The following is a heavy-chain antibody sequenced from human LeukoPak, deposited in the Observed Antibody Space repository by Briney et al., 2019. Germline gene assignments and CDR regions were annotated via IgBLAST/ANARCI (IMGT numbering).Heavy chain of an antibody. CDR3: ARAPSKSSRYFDY. V-gene: IGHV4-30-2*01. CDR2: IYHSGST. D-gene: IGHD6-19*01. Sequence: SETLSLTCAVSGGSISSGGYSWSWLRPPPGKGREWIGYIYHSGSTYYNPSLKSRVTISVDRSKNQFSLKLSSVTAADTAVYYCARAPSKSSRYFDYWGQGTLVTVSS. J-gene: IGHJ4*02. CDR1: GGSISSGGYS.